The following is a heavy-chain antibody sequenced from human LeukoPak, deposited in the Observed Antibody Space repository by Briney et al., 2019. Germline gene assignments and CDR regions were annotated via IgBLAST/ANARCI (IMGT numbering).Heavy chain of an antibody. V-gene: IGHV4-59*08. J-gene: IGHJ3*02. CDR2: IYYSGST. CDR1: GGSISSYY. CDR3: ARSYCSSTSCYLDAFDI. Sequence: SETLSLTCTVSGGSISSYYWSWIRQPPGKGLEWIGYIYYSGSTNYNPSLKSRVTISVDTSKNQLSLKLSSVTAADTAVYYCARSYCSSTSCYLDAFDIWGQGTMVTVSS. D-gene: IGHD2-2*01.